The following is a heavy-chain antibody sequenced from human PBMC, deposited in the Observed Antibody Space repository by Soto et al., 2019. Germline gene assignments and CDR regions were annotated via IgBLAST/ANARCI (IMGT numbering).Heavy chain of an antibody. J-gene: IGHJ6*02. CDR1: GFTFSSYA. D-gene: IGHD3-10*01. CDR2: ISGTGGGT. CDR3: ANDREWCGEFPYYYYGLNV. Sequence: EVQLLESGGGLVQPGGSLRLSCTVSGFTFSSYAMTWVRQAPGKGLEWVSAISGTGGGTYYADSVKGRFTISRDNSKNTLYLQLDSLRVEDTALYDCANDREWCGEFPYYYYGLNVWGQGTTVTVSS. V-gene: IGHV3-23*01.